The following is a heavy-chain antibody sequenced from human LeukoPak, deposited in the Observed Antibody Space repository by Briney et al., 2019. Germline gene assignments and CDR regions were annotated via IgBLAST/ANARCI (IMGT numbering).Heavy chain of an antibody. CDR3: ARTLGDRGFDY. V-gene: IGHV1-69*04. CDR2: IIPILGIA. J-gene: IGHJ4*02. D-gene: IGHD2-21*02. CDR1: GGTFSSYA. Sequence: SVKVSCKASGGTFSSYAISWVRQAPGQGLEWMGRIIPILGIANYAQKFQGRVTITADKSTSTAYMELSSPRSEDTAVYYCARTLGDRGFDYWGQGTLVTVSS.